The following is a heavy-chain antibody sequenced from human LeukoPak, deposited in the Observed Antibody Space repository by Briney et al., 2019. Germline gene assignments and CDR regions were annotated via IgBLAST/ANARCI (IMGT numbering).Heavy chain of an antibody. V-gene: IGHV1-69*05. Sequence: ASVKVSCKASGGTFSSYAISWVRQAPGQGLEWMGGIIPIFGTANYAQKFQGRVTITTDESTSTAYMELSSLRSEDTAVYYCAREGYGGNSGFDYWGQGTLVTVSS. CDR1: GGTFSSYA. CDR3: AREGYGGNSGFDY. D-gene: IGHD4-23*01. CDR2: IIPIFGTA. J-gene: IGHJ4*02.